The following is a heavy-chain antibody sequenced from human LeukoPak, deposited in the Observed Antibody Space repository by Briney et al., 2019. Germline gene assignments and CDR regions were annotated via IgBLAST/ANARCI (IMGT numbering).Heavy chain of an antibody. CDR3: ARDQGQLLYGFDY. CDR1: GFTFSSYE. CDR2: ISSSGSTI. J-gene: IGHJ4*02. V-gene: IGHV3-48*03. Sequence: QPGGSLRLSCAASGFTFSSYEMNWVRQAPGKGLEWVSYISSSGSTIYYADSVKGRFTISRDNAKNSLYLQMNSLRAEDTAVYYCARDQGQLLYGFDYWGQGTLVTVSS. D-gene: IGHD2-2*02.